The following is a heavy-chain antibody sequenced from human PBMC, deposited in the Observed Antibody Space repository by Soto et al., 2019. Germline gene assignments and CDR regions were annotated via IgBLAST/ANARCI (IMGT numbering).Heavy chain of an antibody. CDR2: ISSGSVYT. Sequence: GGSLRLSCAASGFTFNSYSVNWVRQAPGKGLEWVASISSGSVYTDFADSVKGRFTISRDDVTNSVSLQMDSLRVEDTGIYYCARYDAFKAFDLWGHGTMVTVSS. CDR3: ARYDAFKAFDL. V-gene: IGHV3-21*01. CDR1: GFTFNSYS. J-gene: IGHJ3*01. D-gene: IGHD1-1*01.